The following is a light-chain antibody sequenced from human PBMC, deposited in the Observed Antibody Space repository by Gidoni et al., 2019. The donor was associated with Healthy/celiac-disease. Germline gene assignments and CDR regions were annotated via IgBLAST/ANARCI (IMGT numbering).Light chain of an antibody. V-gene: IGKV1-39*01. CDR2: AAS. CDR3: QQSYSTPPYS. CDR1: QSISSY. J-gene: IGKJ2*03. Sequence: DIQMTQSPSSLSASVGDRVTITCRASQSISSYLNWYQPKPGKAPKLLIYAASSLQSGVPSRFSGSGSVTDFTLTISSLQPEDFATYYCQQSYSTPPYSFGQGTKLEIK.